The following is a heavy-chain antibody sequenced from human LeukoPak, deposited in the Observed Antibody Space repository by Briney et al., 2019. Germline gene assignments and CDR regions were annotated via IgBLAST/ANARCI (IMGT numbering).Heavy chain of an antibody. CDR3: TRTDLDCKNGVCYDY. V-gene: IGHV1-18*01. CDR2: ISPYNGNA. D-gene: IGHD2-8*01. CDR1: GYTFTNYG. Sequence: ASVKVSCKTSGYTFTNYGISWVRQAPGQGLEWMRWISPYNGNAINAQKLQGRVTVTTDTTTSTAYMELRSLRSDDTAVYYCTRTDLDCKNGVCYDYWGRGTLVTVSS. J-gene: IGHJ4*02.